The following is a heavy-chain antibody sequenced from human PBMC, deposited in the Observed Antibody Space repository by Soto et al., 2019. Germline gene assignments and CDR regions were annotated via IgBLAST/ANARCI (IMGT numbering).Heavy chain of an antibody. D-gene: IGHD5-18*01. Sequence: GGSLRLYCAAPGFRLSIHDMSWDRQAPGKGLEWVSAISSSGDTTYYADSVKGRFTVSRDNSKNTLYLLMNSLRAEDTAVYFCANRDTSMVTRYYYGMDVWGQGTTVTVSS. CDR2: ISSSGDTT. CDR3: ANRDTSMVTRYYYGMDV. CDR1: GFRLSIHD. V-gene: IGHV3-23*01. J-gene: IGHJ6*02.